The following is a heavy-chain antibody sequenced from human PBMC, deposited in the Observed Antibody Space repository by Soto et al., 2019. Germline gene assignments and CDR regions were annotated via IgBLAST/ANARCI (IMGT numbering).Heavy chain of an antibody. CDR1: GGSISSSYY. D-gene: IGHD3-10*01. CDR3: ASLLGIKFDY. CDR2: IYYSGTT. V-gene: IGHV4-39*01. Sequence: SETLSLTCTVSGGSISSSYYWGWIRQPPGKGLEWIGTIYYSGTTNYNPSLKSRVTISVDTSQNQFSLKLNSLTAADTAVYYCASLLGIKFDYWGQGALVTVSS. J-gene: IGHJ4*02.